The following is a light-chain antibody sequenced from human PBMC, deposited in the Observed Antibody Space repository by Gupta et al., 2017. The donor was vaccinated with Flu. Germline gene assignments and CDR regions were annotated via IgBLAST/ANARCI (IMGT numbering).Light chain of an antibody. CDR3: SSYTSISTFYV. CDR1: SSDVGRSDS. CDR2: DVS. Sequence: QSALTHPASVSGSPGQSNTISCTGTSSDVGRSDSVSWHQQHPGKAPKLLIYDVSNRPSGVSSRFSGSKSGNTASLTISGLQAEDETDYYCSSYTSISTFYVFGTGTKVTVL. V-gene: IGLV2-14*03. J-gene: IGLJ1*01.